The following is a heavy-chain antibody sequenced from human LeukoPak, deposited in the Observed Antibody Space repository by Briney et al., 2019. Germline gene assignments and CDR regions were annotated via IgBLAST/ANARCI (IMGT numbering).Heavy chain of an antibody. CDR1: GFTFSSYA. Sequence: GGSLRLSCAASGFTFSSYAMTWVRQAPGKGLEWVSTISGSGGTTYYADSVQGRLSISRDNSKNTLSLQMNSLRAEDTAVYYCAKPSSIVIVPTALQRSLDYWGQGALVSVSS. J-gene: IGHJ4*02. V-gene: IGHV3-23*01. CDR3: AKPSSIVIVPTALQRSLDY. CDR2: ISGSGGTT. D-gene: IGHD2/OR15-2a*01.